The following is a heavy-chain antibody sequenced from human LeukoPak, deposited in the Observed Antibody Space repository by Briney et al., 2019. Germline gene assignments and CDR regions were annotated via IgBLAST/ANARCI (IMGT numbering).Heavy chain of an antibody. J-gene: IGHJ6*03. V-gene: IGHV3-48*03. Sequence: GGSLRLSCGASGFIFNSYEMNWVRQAPGKGLEWVAFISFSGNSIYYADSVKGRFTISRDNAKNSLYLQMNSLRAEDTAVYYCARARSSDTLALYYYYYMDVWGKGTTVTVSS. CDR1: GFIFNSYE. CDR2: ISFSGNSI. CDR3: ARARSSDTLALYYYYYMDV.